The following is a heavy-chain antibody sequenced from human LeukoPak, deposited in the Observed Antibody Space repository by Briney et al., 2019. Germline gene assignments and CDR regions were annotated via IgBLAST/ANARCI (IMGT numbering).Heavy chain of an antibody. CDR3: ARGLYYYDSSKRAFDI. CDR2: INPNSGGT. V-gene: IGHV1-2*02. D-gene: IGHD3-22*01. Sequence: ASVKVSCKASGYTFTGYYMHWVRQAPGQGLEWMGWINPNSGGTNYAQKFQGRVTMTRDTSIGTAYIELSRLRSDDTAVYYCARGLYYYDSSKRAFDIWGQGTMVTVSS. J-gene: IGHJ3*02. CDR1: GYTFTGYY.